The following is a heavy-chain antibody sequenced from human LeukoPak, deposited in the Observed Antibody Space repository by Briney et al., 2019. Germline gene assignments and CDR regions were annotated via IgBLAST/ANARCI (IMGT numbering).Heavy chain of an antibody. CDR2: IYYSGST. V-gene: IGHV4-39*07. CDR1: GGSISSSSYY. J-gene: IGHJ6*03. D-gene: IGHD3-10*01. Sequence: SETLSLTCTVSGGSISSSSYYWGWIRQPPGKGLEWIGSIYYSGSTYYNPSLKSRVTISVDTSKNQFSLKLSSVTAADTAVYYCARRSVEWGSGSYYYYYYMDVWGKGTTVTISS. CDR3: ARRSVEWGSGSYYYYYYMDV.